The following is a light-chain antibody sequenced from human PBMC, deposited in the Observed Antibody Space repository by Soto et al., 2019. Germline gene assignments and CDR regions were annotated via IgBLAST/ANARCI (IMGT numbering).Light chain of an antibody. J-gene: IGKJ1*01. Sequence: TITWRASQGISNYLAWYQQKPGKVPNLLIYDAYSLQSGVSSRFSGSWSGTDFTPTISSLEPEDFAVYYCQQRSSWPPTFGQGTKVDIK. CDR2: DAY. CDR1: QGISNY. V-gene: IGKV1-27*01. CDR3: QQRSSWPPT.